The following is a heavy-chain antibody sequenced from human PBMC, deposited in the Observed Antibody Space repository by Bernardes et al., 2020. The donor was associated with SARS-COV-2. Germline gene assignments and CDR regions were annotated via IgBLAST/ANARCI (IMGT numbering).Heavy chain of an antibody. Sequence: SETLSLTCTASGGSISSYYWSWIRQPPGKGLEWIGYIYYSGSTNYNPSLKSRVTISVDTSKNQFSLKLSSVTAADTAVYYCARQDIGAIFGVVITPAGMDVWGQGTTVTVSS. V-gene: IGHV4-59*08. D-gene: IGHD3-3*01. CDR1: GGSISSYY. J-gene: IGHJ6*02. CDR2: IYYSGST. CDR3: ARQDIGAIFGVVITPAGMDV.